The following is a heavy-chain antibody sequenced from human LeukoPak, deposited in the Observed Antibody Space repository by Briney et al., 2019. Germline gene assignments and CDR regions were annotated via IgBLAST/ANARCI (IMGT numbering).Heavy chain of an antibody. V-gene: IGHV1-69*05. J-gene: IGHJ5*02. CDR1: GYTFTSYG. Sequence: ASVKVFCKASGYTFTSYGISWVRQAPGQGLEWMGGIIPIFGTANYAQKFQGRVTITTDESTSTAYMELSSLRSEDTAVYYCARDRFRSGSLNWFDPWGQGTLVTVSS. D-gene: IGHD1-26*01. CDR3: ARDRFRSGSLNWFDP. CDR2: IIPIFGTA.